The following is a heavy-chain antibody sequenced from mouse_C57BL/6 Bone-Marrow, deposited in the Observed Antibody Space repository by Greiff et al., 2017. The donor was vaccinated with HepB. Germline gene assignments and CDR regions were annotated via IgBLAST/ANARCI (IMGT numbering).Heavy chain of an antibody. D-gene: IGHD1-1*01. V-gene: IGHV1-81*01. J-gene: IGHJ2*01. CDR2: IYPRSGNT. CDR3: ARIFITTFFDY. CDR1: GYTFTSYG. Sequence: QVQLQQSGAELARPGASVTLSCKASGYTFTSYGISWVKQRTGQGLEWIGEIYPRSGNTYYNEKFKGKATLTADKSSSTAYMELRSLTSEDSAVYFCARIFITTFFDYWGQGTTLTVSS.